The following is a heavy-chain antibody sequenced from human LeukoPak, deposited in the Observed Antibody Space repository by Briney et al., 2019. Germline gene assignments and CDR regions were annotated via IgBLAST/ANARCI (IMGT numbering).Heavy chain of an antibody. CDR3: AKGAAVAVPSGGIYFDY. CDR1: GFTFSTYA. CDR2: ISGSGGST. V-gene: IGHV3-23*01. J-gene: IGHJ4*02. Sequence: GGSLRLSYAASGFTFSTYAMNWVRQAPGKGLEWVSGISGSGGSTYYADSVKGRFTISRDNSKNTLYLQMNSLRAEDTAVYYCAKGAAVAVPSGGIYFDYWGQGTLVTVSS. D-gene: IGHD6-19*01.